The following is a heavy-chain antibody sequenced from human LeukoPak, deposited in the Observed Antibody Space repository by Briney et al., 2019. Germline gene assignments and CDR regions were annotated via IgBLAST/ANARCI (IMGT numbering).Heavy chain of an antibody. D-gene: IGHD2-15*01. CDR2: IYPGDSDT. V-gene: IGHV5-51*01. CDR3: ATPSLDGGGSLGY. J-gene: IGHJ4*02. Sequence: GESLQISCKGSGYSFTSYWIGWVRQMPGKGLEWMGIIYPGDSDTRYSLSFQGQVTISADKSISTAYLQWSSLKASDTAMYYCATPSLDGGGSLGYWGQGTLVTVSS. CDR1: GYSFTSYW.